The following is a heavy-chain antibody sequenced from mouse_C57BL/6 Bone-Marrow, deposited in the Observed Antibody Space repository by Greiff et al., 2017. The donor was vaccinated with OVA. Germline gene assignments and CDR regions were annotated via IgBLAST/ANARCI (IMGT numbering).Heavy chain of an antibody. CDR2: IDPENGDT. J-gene: IGHJ3*01. CDR3: TTYYDYPGGFAD. Sequence: EVQLQQSGAELVRPGASVKLSCTASGFNIKDDYMHWVKQRPEQGLEWIGWIDPENGDTEYASKFQGKATITADTSSNTAYLQLSSLTSEDTAVYYCTTYYDYPGGFADWGQGTLVTVSA. CDR1: GFNIKDDY. D-gene: IGHD2-4*01. V-gene: IGHV14-4*01.